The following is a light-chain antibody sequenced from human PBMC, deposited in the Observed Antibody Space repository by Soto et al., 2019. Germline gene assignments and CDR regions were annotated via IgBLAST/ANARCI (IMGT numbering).Light chain of an antibody. CDR2: GAS. Sequence: EIGLTQSPATLSLSPGERATLSCRASQSVSSYLAWYQHKPGQAPRLLIYGASTRATGIPARFSGSGSGTEFTLTISSLQSEDFAVYYCQQYNNWPWTFGQGTKVDIK. CDR3: QQYNNWPWT. CDR1: QSVSSY. V-gene: IGKV3-15*01. J-gene: IGKJ1*01.